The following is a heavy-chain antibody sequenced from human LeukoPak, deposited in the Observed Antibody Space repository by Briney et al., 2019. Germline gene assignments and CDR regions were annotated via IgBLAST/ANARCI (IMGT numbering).Heavy chain of an antibody. D-gene: IGHD2/OR15-2a*01. V-gene: IGHV3-49*04. CDR3: TRGIDLNYYYYYYMDV. CDR2: IRSKAYGGTT. CDR1: GFTPGGYA. Sequence: GGSLRLSCTASGFTPGGYAMSWVSQALGKGLGWVGFIRSKAYGGTTEYAASVKGRFNISRDDSKSIAYLQMNSLKTEDTALYYCTRGIDLNYYYYYYMDVWGKGTTVTISS. J-gene: IGHJ6*03.